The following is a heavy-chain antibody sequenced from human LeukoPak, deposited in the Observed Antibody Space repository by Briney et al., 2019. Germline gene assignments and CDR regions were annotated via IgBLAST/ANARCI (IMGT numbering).Heavy chain of an antibody. Sequence: ASVKVSCKASGYTFTGYYIHWVRQAPGQGLEWMGRINPNNGDTNYAQKFQGRVTMTRDTSITTAYMELSSLTSDDTAVCFCAREQWDPWGQGILVTVSS. CDR2: INPNNGDT. CDR3: AREQWDP. D-gene: IGHD6-19*01. CDR1: GYTFTGYY. V-gene: IGHV1-2*06. J-gene: IGHJ5*02.